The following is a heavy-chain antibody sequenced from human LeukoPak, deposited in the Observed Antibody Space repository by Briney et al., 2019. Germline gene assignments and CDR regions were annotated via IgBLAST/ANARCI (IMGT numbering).Heavy chain of an antibody. V-gene: IGHV4-34*01. CDR3: ARIPEWVVQAYFDY. D-gene: IGHD6-19*01. J-gene: IGHJ4*02. Sequence: PSETLPLTCAVYGGSFSKFYWSWIRQPPRKGLEWNGEINHSGNTNYNPSLKSRVTISVDTSKKQFSLKLSSVTAADTAVYYCARIPEWVVQAYFDYWGQGTLVTVSS. CDR2: INHSGNT. CDR1: GGSFSKFY.